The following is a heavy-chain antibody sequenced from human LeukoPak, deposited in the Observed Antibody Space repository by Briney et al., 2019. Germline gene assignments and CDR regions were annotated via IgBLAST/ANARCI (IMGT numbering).Heavy chain of an antibody. CDR3: ARDYGGNLWDFDL. J-gene: IGHJ2*01. D-gene: IGHD4-17*01. CDR2: IYYSGSI. V-gene: IGHV4-59*12. CDR1: GGSISSYY. Sequence: KASETLSLTCTVSGGSISSYYWSWIRQPPGKGLEWIGYIYYSGSINYNPSLSSRVTISVDTSKNQFSLKLSSVTAADTAVYYCARDYGGNLWDFDLWGRGTLVTV.